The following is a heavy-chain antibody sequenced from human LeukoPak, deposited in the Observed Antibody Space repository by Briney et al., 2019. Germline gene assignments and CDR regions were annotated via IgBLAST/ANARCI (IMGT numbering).Heavy chain of an antibody. V-gene: IGHV1-46*01. CDR3: ARAGAITMVRHFDY. Sequence: GASVKVSCKASGYTLTGYYMHWVRQAPGQGLEWMGVINLSAGTTNYAQKLQGRVTMTTDTSTSTAYMELRSLRSDDTAVYYCARAGAITMVRHFDYWGQGTLVTVSS. J-gene: IGHJ4*02. CDR2: INLSAGTT. CDR1: GYTLTGYY. D-gene: IGHD3-10*01.